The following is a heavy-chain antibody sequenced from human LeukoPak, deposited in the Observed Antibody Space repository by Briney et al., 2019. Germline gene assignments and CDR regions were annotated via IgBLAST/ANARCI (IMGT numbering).Heavy chain of an antibody. CDR2: ISYDGSDK. D-gene: IGHD2/OR15-2a*01. V-gene: IGHV3-30*01. CDR3: ARDTWANILLSGFDY. J-gene: IGHJ4*02. CDR1: GFTFSSFS. Sequence: GGSLRLSCAASGFTFSSFSMHWVRQAPGKGLEWVAVISYDGSDKYYADSVKGRFTISRDNSKNTLYLQVNSLRAEDTAVYHCARDTWANILLSGFDYWGLGTLVSVSS.